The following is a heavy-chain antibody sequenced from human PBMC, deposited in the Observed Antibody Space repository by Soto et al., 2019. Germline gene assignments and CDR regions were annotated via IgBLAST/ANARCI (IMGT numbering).Heavy chain of an antibody. Sequence: QVQLQESGPGLVKPSQTLSLTCTVSGGSISTVDYWWSWIRQSPDMGLEWIGHIYDGGRTYNNPSLESXXTXPXXTSKGQLPLPWSSVRAADPAVYYCARGPSGDKVDSWGQGTLVTVSS. J-gene: IGHJ4*02. CDR2: IYDGGRT. V-gene: IGHV4-30-4*01. CDR3: ARGPSGDKVDS. CDR1: GGSISTVDYW. D-gene: IGHD7-27*01.